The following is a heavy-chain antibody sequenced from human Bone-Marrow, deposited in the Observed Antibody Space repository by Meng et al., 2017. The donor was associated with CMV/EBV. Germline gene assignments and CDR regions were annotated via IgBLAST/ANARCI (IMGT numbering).Heavy chain of an antibody. V-gene: IGHV4-59*01. Sequence: SEILSFTCTVPDGPTLGYYWSWIRQPPGKVLEWIEYISYSGSSNYHPSLKSRVTISVDTSKNQFTLKLSSMTAADTAMYNCARAFCSTTSCYWFSYYYGMDVWGQGTTVTVSS. CDR3: ARAFCSTTSCYWFSYYYGMDV. J-gene: IGHJ6*02. CDR2: ISYSGSS. D-gene: IGHD2-2*01. CDR1: DGPTLGYY.